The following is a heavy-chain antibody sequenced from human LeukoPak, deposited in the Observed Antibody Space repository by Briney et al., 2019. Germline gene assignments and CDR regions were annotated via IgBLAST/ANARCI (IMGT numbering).Heavy chain of an antibody. CDR3: ARGYGVVIRGDPYYYYYMDV. CDR2: INHSGST. CDR1: GGSISGYY. Sequence: SETLSLTCTVSGGSISGYYWSWIRQPPGKGLEWIGEINHSGSTNYNPSLKSRVTISVDTSKNQFSLKLSSVTAADTAVYYCARGYGVVIRGDPYYYYYMDVWGKGTTVTVSS. V-gene: IGHV4-34*01. D-gene: IGHD3-3*01. J-gene: IGHJ6*03.